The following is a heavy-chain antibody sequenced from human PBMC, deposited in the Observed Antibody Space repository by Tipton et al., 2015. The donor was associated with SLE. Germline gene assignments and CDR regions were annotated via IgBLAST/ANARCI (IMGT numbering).Heavy chain of an antibody. CDR2: ISPYNGRT. Sequence: QVQLVQSGAEVKKPGASVIVSCKSSGYTFTRYAFNWVRQAPGQGLEWMGWISPYNGRTNYAQNLQGRVTMTTDTSTGVAYMELRNLRSDDTAVYYCTRVALVRGIIIGLIDNWGQGTLVTVSS. CDR3: TRVALVRGIIIGLIDN. D-gene: IGHD3-10*01. J-gene: IGHJ4*02. V-gene: IGHV1-18*01. CDR1: GYTFTRYA.